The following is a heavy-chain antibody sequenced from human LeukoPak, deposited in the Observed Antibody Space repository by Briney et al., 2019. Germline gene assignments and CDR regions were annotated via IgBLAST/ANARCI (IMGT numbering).Heavy chain of an antibody. CDR3: ARRDPFDY. J-gene: IGHJ4*02. V-gene: IGHV3-48*02. CDR2: ISSDSGTL. CDR1: GFTFNAYH. Sequence: PGGSLRLSCASSGFTFNAYHMNWVRQAPGKGLEWISFISSDSGTLYYADSVKGRFTISRDNAANSLYLQMNNLRDEDTAVYYCARRDPFDYWGQGTMVTVSS.